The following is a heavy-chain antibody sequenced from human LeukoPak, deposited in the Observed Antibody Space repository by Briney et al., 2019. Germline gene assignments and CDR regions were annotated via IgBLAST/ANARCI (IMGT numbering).Heavy chain of an antibody. CDR2: INHSGST. J-gene: IGHJ3*02. CDR3: ARGISLRDIVVVPAVPDAFDI. V-gene: IGHV4-34*01. Sequence: PSETLSLTCAVDGGSFSDYYWSWIRQPPGKGLEWIGEINHSGSTNYNPSLKSRVTISVDTSKNQFSLKLSSVTAADTAVYYCARGISLRDIVVVPAVPDAFDIWGQGTMVTVSS. D-gene: IGHD2-2*01. CDR1: GGSFSDYY.